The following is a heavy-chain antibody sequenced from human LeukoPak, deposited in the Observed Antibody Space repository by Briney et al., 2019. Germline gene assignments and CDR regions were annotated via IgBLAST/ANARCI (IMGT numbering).Heavy chain of an antibody. CDR2: TSLDGSNK. J-gene: IGHJ4*02. D-gene: IGHD7-27*01. CDR1: GFSFTNYD. Sequence: GGSLRLSCVASGFSFTNYDIHWVRQAPGRGLEWVAVTSLDGSNKLYTDTVRGRFIISRDNSKNTVYLQMDSLRAEDTAVYYCARDLTLGKPDYFDHWGQGTLVAVSS. V-gene: IGHV3-30-3*01. CDR3: ARDLTLGKPDYFDH.